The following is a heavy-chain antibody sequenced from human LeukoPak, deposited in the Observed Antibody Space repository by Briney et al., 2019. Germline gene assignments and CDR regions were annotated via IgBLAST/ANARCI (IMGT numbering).Heavy chain of an antibody. J-gene: IGHJ2*01. CDR1: GGSISSSNW. CDR3: AASGSDSYGYRYFDL. V-gene: IGHV4-4*02. CDR2: IYHSGST. D-gene: IGHD5-18*01. Sequence: PSGTLSLTCAVSGGSISSSNWWSWVRQPPGKGLEWIGEIYHSGSTNYNPSLKSRVTISVDKSKNQFSLKLSSVTAADTAVYYCAASGSDSYGYRYFDLWGRGTLVTVSS.